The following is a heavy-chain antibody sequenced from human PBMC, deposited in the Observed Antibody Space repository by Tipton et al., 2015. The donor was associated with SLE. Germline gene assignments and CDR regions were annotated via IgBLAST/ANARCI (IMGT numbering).Heavy chain of an antibody. V-gene: IGHV4-38-2*02. CDR3: ARDRIAVARRFFDS. J-gene: IGHJ4*02. CDR2: IHHSGTT. Sequence: TLSLTCTVSGFSISSYYWGWIRQTPGKGLEKGLEWIGSIHHSGTTYYSPSLRSRLTISVDMSKNQFSLKLSSVTAADTAVYYCARDRIAVARRFFDSWGQGTLVTVSS. D-gene: IGHD6-19*01. CDR1: GFSISSYY.